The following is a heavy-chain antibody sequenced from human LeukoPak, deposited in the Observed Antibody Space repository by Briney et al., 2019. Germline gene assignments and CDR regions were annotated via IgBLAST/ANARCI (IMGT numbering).Heavy chain of an antibody. Sequence: GGSLRLSCAPSGFTFSSYSMNWVRQAPGKGLEWVSSISSSSSYIYYADSVKGRFTISRDNAKNSLYLQMNSLRAEDTAVYYCARATGSYGLDDAFDIWGQGTMVTVSS. CDR3: ARATGSYGLDDAFDI. CDR2: ISSSSSYI. D-gene: IGHD5-18*01. CDR1: GFTFSSYS. V-gene: IGHV3-21*01. J-gene: IGHJ3*02.